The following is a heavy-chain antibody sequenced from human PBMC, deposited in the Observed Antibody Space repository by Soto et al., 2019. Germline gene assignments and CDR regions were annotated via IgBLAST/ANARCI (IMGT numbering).Heavy chain of an antibody. D-gene: IGHD3-22*01. CDR3: SVPQTYYYDSSGPWGYYYGMDV. Sequence: GGSLRLSCAASGFTVSSNYMSWVRQAPGKGLEWVPVIYSGGSTYYADYVKGRFTISRDNSKNTLYLQMNSLRAEDTAVYYCSVPQTYYYDSSGPWGYYYGMDVWGQGTTVTVSS. CDR1: GFTVSSNY. J-gene: IGHJ6*02. V-gene: IGHV3-66*01. CDR2: IYSGGST.